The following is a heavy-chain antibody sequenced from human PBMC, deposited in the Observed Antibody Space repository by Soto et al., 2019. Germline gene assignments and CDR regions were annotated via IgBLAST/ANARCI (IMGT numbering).Heavy chain of an antibody. CDR2: IIPMLGIR. CDR3: TIGSWSGEVFDI. V-gene: IGHV1-69*02. Sequence: QVQLVQSGAEVKKPGSSVKVSCKDSGGTFSTYSMFWVRQAPGQGLEWMGRIIPMLGIRNYAQRFQDRVTLTADKTTATAHMELSSLRSEDTALYSCTIGSWSGEVFDIWGQGTMVTVSS. CDR1: GGTFSTYS. D-gene: IGHD2-21*01. J-gene: IGHJ3*02.